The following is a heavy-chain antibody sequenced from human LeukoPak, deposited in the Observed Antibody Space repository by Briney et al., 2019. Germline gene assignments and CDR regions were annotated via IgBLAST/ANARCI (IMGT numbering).Heavy chain of an antibody. CDR3: ARGRGVIPHDAFDI. D-gene: IGHD3-10*01. V-gene: IGHV4-30-2*01. J-gene: IGHJ3*02. CDR2: IYHSGST. CDR1: GGSISSGGYS. Sequence: PSETLSLTCAVSGGSISSGGYSWSWIRQPPGKGLEWIGYIYHSGSTYYNPSLKSRVTISVDKSKNQFSLKLSSVTAADTAVYYCARGRGVIPHDAFDIWGQGTMVTVSS.